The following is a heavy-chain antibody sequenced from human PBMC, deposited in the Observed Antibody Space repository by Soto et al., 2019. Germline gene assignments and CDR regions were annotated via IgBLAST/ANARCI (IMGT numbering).Heavy chain of an antibody. J-gene: IGHJ4*02. CDR2: ISHNVSIQ. CDR3: EGGSLLH. Sequence: PGGSLRLSCAASGLTFSNYAMRWVRQAPGKGLEWVTMISHNVSIQFYADSVKGRFTISRDNSKDTLYLQMNRLTPEDTAVYYCEGGSLLHWSQGTPVTVSS. CDR1: GLTFSNYA. V-gene: IGHV3-30*04.